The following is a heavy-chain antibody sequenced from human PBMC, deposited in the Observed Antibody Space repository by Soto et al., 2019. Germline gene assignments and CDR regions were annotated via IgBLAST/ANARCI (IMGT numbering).Heavy chain of an antibody. V-gene: IGHV1-8*01. CDR3: ARGRGSDFWSGSDAFEI. CDR2: MNPNSGNT. CDR1: GYTFTSYY. Sequence: ASVKVSCKASGYTFTSYYINWVRQATGQGLEWMGWMNPNSGNTGYAQKFQGRVTMTRNTSISTAYMELSSLRSEDTAVYYCARGRGSDFWSGSDAFEIWGQGTMVSVSS. J-gene: IGHJ3*02. D-gene: IGHD3-3*01.